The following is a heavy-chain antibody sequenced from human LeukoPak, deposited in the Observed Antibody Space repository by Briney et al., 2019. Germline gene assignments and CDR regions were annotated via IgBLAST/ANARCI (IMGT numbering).Heavy chain of an antibody. V-gene: IGHV1-69*13. CDR3: ARGLASYGSSWYRWFDP. Sequence: ALVKVSCKASGGTFSSYAISWVRQAPGQGLEWMGGIIPIFGTANYAQKFQGRVTITADESTSTASMELSSLRSEDTAVYYCARGLASYGSSWYRWFDPWGQGTLVTVSS. CDR2: IIPIFGTA. CDR1: GGTFSSYA. D-gene: IGHD6-13*01. J-gene: IGHJ5*02.